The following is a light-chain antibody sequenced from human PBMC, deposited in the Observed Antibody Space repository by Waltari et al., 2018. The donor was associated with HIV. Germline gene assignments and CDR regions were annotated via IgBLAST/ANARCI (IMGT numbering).Light chain of an antibody. CDR2: GVN. J-gene: IGLJ3*02. Sequence: QSALTQPASVSGSPGQSITISCTGTSSDVGNYDLVSWYQHHPGKAPKLIISGVNKRPSGVSNRFSGSKSGNTASLTISGLQADDETDYYCCSYAGNTTWVFGGGTKLTVL. CDR3: CSYAGNTTWV. CDR1: SSDVGNYDL. V-gene: IGLV2-23*02.